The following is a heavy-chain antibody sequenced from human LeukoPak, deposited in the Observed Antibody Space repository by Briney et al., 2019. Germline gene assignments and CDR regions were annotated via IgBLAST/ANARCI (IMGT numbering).Heavy chain of an antibody. V-gene: IGHV4-34*01. D-gene: IGHD2-15*01. CDR3: ASGGVAFDY. Sequence: SETLSLTCAVYGGSFSGYYWSWIRQPPGKGLEWIGEINHSGSTNHNPSLKSRVTISVDTSKNQFSLKLSSVTAADTAVYYCASGGVAFDYWGQGTLVTVSS. J-gene: IGHJ4*02. CDR2: INHSGST. CDR1: GGSFSGYY.